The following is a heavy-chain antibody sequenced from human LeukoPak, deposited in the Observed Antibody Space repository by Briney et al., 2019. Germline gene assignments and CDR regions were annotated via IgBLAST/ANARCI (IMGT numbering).Heavy chain of an antibody. CDR1: GFTVSSNY. CDR3: TTRIVRGASFSDY. Sequence: PGGSLRLSCAVSGFTVSSNYMNWVRQAPGKGLEWVSVIYSGGSTYYIDSVKGRFTISRDNSKNTVNLQMNSLREEDTAVYYCTTRIVRGASFSDYWGQGTLVTVSS. D-gene: IGHD3-10*01. V-gene: IGHV3-66*01. CDR2: IYSGGST. J-gene: IGHJ4*02.